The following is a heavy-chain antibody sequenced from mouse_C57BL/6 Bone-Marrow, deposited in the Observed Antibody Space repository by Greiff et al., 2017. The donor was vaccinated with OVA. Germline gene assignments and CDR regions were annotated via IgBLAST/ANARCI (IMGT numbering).Heavy chain of an antibody. D-gene: IGHD1-1*01. V-gene: IGHV5-2*01. J-gene: IGHJ1*03. CDR3: ARHAPDYYGSSYWYFDV. CDR1: EYEFPSHD. Sequence: EVQLVESGGGLVQPGESLKLSCESNEYEFPSHDMSWVRQTPEKRLELVAAINSDGGSTYYPDNMERRFIISRDNTKKTMYLQMSSLRSEDTALYYCARHAPDYYGSSYWYFDVWGTGTTVTVSS. CDR2: INSDGGST.